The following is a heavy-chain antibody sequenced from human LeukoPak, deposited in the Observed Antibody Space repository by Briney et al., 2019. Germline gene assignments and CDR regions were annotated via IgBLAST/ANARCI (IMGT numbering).Heavy chain of an antibody. CDR2: IIPIFGTA. D-gene: IGHD6-19*01. Sequence: SVKVSCKASGGTFSSYAISWARQAPGQGLEWMGGIIPIFGTANYAQKFQGRVTITADESTSTAYMELSSLRSEDTAVYYCARGVSRKQWLVQHWGQGTLVTVSS. J-gene: IGHJ1*01. V-gene: IGHV1-69*13. CDR3: ARGVSRKQWLVQH. CDR1: GGTFSSYA.